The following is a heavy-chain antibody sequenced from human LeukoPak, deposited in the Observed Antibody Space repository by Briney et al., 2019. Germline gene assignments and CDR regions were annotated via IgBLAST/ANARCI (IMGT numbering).Heavy chain of an antibody. V-gene: IGHV3-23*01. Sequence: DSVKGRFTISRDNSKNTLYLQMNSLRAEDTAVYYCAKQGYCSSTSCSNYYYGMDVWGQGTTVTVSS. J-gene: IGHJ6*02. D-gene: IGHD2-2*01. CDR3: AKQGYCSSTSCSNYYYGMDV.